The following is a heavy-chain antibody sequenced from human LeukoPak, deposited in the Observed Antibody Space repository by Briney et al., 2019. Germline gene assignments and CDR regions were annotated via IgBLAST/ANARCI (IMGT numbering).Heavy chain of an antibody. CDR3: ATYDSSDP. CDR2: FSGNGGPT. CDR1: GFTFSTYA. D-gene: IGHD3-22*01. J-gene: IGHJ5*02. Sequence: GGSLRLSCAASGFTFSTYAMTWVRQAPGKGLEWVSSFSGNGGPTYYADSVKGRFTISRDNAKNSLYLQMNSLRAEDTAVYYCATYDSSDPWGQGTLVTVSS. V-gene: IGHV3-23*01.